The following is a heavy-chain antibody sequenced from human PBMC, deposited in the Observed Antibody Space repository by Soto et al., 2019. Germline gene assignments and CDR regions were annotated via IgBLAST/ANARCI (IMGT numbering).Heavy chain of an antibody. CDR1: GGTFSTYT. Sequence: QVQLVQSGTEVKKPGSSVKVSCKASGGTFSTYTISWLRQAPGQGPEWMGGVFPTFGAANYAPKFQGRLTISADESPATAYMALSSLRSEDTAMYYCARAQGNNNVAFAIWGQGTLIIVSS. CDR3: ARAQGNNNVAFAI. D-gene: IGHD2-8*01. J-gene: IGHJ3*02. CDR2: VFPTFGAA. V-gene: IGHV1-69*01.